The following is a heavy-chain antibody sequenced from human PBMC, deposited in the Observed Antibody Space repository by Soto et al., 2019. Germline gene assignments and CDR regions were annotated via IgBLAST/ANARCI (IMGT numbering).Heavy chain of an antibody. CDR3: AKGEYSSGRYRGLGAFDI. CDR1: GFTFSNNA. CDR2: ISGSGGST. V-gene: IGHV3-23*01. J-gene: IGHJ3*02. Sequence: GGSLRLSCAVSGFTFSNNAMGWVRQAPGMGLEWVSGISGSGGSTYYADSVKGRFTISRDNSKNTLYLQMNSLRVDDTAVYYCAKGEYSSGRYRGLGAFDIWGQGTMVTVS. D-gene: IGHD6-19*01.